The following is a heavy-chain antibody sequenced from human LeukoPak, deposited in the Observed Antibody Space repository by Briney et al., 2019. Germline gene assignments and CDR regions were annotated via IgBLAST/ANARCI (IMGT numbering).Heavy chain of an antibody. V-gene: IGHV3-21*01. J-gene: IGHJ6*03. CDR2: ISSSSSYI. CDR1: GFTFSSYS. Sequence: GGSLRLSCAASGFTFSSYSMNWVRQAPGKGLEWVSSISSSSSYIYYADSVKGRFTISRDNAKNSLYLQMNSLRAEYTAVYYCAMKGGSQYYYYYMDVWGKGTTVTVSS. CDR3: AMKGGSQYYYYYMDV. D-gene: IGHD1-26*01.